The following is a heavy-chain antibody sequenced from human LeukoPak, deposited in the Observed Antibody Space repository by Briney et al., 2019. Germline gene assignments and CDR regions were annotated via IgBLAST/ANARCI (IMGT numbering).Heavy chain of an antibody. Sequence: ASVKVSCKASGYTFTSYYMHWVRQAPGQGLEWMGIINPSGGSTSYAQKFQGRVTMTRDMSTSTVYMELSSLRSEDRAVYYCAREDYGDYSFDYWGQGTLVTVSS. D-gene: IGHD4-17*01. CDR3: AREDYGDYSFDY. CDR2: INPSGGST. J-gene: IGHJ4*02. V-gene: IGHV1-46*01. CDR1: GYTFTSYY.